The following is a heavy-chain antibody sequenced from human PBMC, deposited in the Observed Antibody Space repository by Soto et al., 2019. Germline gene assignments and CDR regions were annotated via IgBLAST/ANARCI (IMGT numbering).Heavy chain of an antibody. J-gene: IGHJ5*02. CDR3: ARDRYRGAPRGRWFDP. CDR1: GYTFTSYY. D-gene: IGHD3-10*01. CDR2: INPSGGST. Sequence: EASVKVSCKASGYTFTSYYMHWVRQAPGQGLEWMGIINPSGGSTSYAQKFQGRVTMTRDTSTSTVYMELSSLRSEDTAVYYCARDRYRGAPRGRWFDPWGQGTLVTVSS. V-gene: IGHV1-46*01.